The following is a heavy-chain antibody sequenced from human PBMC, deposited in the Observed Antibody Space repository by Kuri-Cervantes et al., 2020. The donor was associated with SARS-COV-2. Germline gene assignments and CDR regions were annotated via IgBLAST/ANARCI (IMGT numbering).Heavy chain of an antibody. CDR3: ARDQGGSSWRPFDY. D-gene: IGHD6-13*01. Sequence: SQTLSLTCAVYGGSFSGYYWSWIRQPPGKGLEWIGEINHSGSTNYNPSLKSRVTISVDTSKNQFSLKLSSVTAADTAVYYCARDQGGSSWRPFDYWGQGTLVTVSS. V-gene: IGHV4-34*01. CDR1: GGSFSGYY. J-gene: IGHJ4*02. CDR2: INHSGST.